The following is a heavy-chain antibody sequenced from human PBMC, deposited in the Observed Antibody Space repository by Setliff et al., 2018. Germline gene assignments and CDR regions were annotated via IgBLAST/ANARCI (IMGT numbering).Heavy chain of an antibody. J-gene: IGHJ4*02. CDR3: FGAGTCSY. CDR2: INPVGSEK. V-gene: IGHV3-7*01. Sequence: GESLKISCGASGFTYNNDWVSWVRQAPGKGLEWLASINPVGSEKYYVDSVKGRFIISRDNAKNSLSLQMNSLRNEDTAVYYCFGAGTCSYWGQGTLVTVSS. CDR1: GFTYNNDW. D-gene: IGHD3-10*01.